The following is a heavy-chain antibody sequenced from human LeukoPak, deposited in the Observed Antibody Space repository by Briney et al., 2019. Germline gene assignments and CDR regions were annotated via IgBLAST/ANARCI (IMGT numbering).Heavy chain of an antibody. CDR1: GYTFTGYY. D-gene: IGHD3-3*01. J-gene: IGHJ5*02. CDR2: IVLGSGNT. Sequence: SVKVSCKASGYTFTGYYMHWVRQARGQRLEWIGWIVLGSGNTVYSHKFHDRVIITRDMSTSTVYMELDSLGSEDTAVYYCAAQRGASLHDFWSTRLFDPWGQGTLVTVSS. CDR3: AAQRGASLHDFWSTRLFDP. V-gene: IGHV1-58*02.